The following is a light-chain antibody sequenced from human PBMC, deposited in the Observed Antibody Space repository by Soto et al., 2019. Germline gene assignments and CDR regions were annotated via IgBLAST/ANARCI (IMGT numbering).Light chain of an antibody. V-gene: IGLV1-40*01. CDR1: SSNIGAGYD. CDR3: QSYDRSLSGNV. Sequence: QAVVTQPPSVSGAPGQRVTISCTGSSSNIGAGYDVHWYQQLPGTAPKLLIYGNSNRPSGVPDRFSGSKSGTSASLAITGLQAEDEADYYCQSYDRSLSGNVFGTGTKLTVL. J-gene: IGLJ1*01. CDR2: GNS.